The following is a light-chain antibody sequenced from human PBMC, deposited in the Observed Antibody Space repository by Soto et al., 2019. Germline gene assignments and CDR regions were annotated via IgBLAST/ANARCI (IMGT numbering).Light chain of an antibody. J-gene: IGLJ3*02. V-gene: IGLV2-14*01. Sequence: SALTQPASVSGSPGQSIPISCTGTSSDVGGYNYLSWYQQNPGKAPKVMIYEVSNRPSGVSNRFSGSKSGNTASLTISGLQAEDEADYYCSSYTTSGTPVFGGGTKLTVL. CDR2: EVS. CDR3: SSYTTSGTPV. CDR1: SSDVGGYNY.